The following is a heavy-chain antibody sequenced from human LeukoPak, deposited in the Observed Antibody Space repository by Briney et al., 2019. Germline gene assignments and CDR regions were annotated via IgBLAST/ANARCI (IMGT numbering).Heavy chain of an antibody. V-gene: IGHV5-51*01. CDR2: IYPGDSDT. J-gene: IGHJ5*02. CDR3: ARAVVVVAATGVGCFDP. D-gene: IGHD2-15*01. CDR1: GYSFTSYW. Sequence: GASLKISCKGSGYSFTSYWIGWVRQMPGKGLEWMGIIYPGDSDTRYSPSFQGQVTISADKSISTAYLQWSSLKASDTAMYYCARAVVVVAATGVGCFDPWGQGTLVTVSS.